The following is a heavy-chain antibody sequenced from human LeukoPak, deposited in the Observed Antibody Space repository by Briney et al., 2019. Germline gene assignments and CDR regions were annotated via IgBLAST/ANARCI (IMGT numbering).Heavy chain of an antibody. CDR2: INHSGST. CDR1: GGSFSGFY. V-gene: IGHV4-34*01. D-gene: IGHD6-13*01. CDR3: ARQTKHSSIGT. Sequence: PTETLSLTCAVYGGSFSGFYWTWIRQPPGKGLEWIGEINHSGSTNYNPSLKSRVTISVDTSKNQFSLKLSSVTAADTAVYYCARQTKHSSIGTWGQGTLVTVSS. J-gene: IGHJ5*02.